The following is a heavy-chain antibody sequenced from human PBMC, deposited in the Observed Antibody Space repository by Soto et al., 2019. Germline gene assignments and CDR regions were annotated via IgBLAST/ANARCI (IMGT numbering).Heavy chain of an antibody. CDR1: GYTLTELS. J-gene: IGHJ4*02. CDR2: FDPEDGET. D-gene: IGHD6-19*01. CDR3: ATVAPSSDWFYFDF. Sequence: VPSVKVSCKVSGYTLTELSMHWVRQAPGKGLEWMGGFDPEDGETIYAQKFQGRVTMTEDTSTDTAYMDLRSLRSEDTAVYYCATVAPSSDWFYFDFWGQGTLVTVSS. V-gene: IGHV1-24*01.